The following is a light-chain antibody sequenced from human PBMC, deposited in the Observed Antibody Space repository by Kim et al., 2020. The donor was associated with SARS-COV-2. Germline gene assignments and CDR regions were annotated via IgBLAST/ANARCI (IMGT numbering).Light chain of an antibody. CDR3: QQYFSSRPT. V-gene: IGKV3-20*01. CDR1: QNIGENIGGYS. J-gene: IGKJ1*01. CDR2: GAS. Sequence: EIVLTQSPGTLSLSPGERATLSCRASQNIGENIGGYSLAWYQQKPGQAPRLLIYGASIRASAIPDRFSGSGSGTEFTLTISGLEPEDSAIFYCQQYFSSRPTFGQGTKVDIK.